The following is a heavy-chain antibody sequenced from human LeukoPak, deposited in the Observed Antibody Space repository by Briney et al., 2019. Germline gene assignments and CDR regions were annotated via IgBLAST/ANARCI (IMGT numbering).Heavy chain of an antibody. CDR1: GYTFTNYW. CDR2: IYPGDSDT. D-gene: IGHD1-26*01. Sequence: GESLKISFKGSGYTFTNYWIGWVRQMPGKGLEWMGIIYPGDSDTRYSPSFQGQVTVSADKSITTAYLQWSSLKASDTAMYYCARFGRSGSYGMDVWGQGTTVTVSS. V-gene: IGHV5-51*01. J-gene: IGHJ6*02. CDR3: ARFGRSGSYGMDV.